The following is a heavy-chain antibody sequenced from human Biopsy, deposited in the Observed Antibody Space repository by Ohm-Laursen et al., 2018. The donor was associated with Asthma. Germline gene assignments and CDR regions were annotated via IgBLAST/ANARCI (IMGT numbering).Heavy chain of an antibody. J-gene: IGHJ4*02. CDR2: ISYDGFNK. CDR1: GFTFSTYG. V-gene: IGHV3-30*03. Sequence: SLRLSCAASGFTFSTYGMHWVRQAPGKGLEWVAVISYDGFNKDYGDSVKGRFTISRDNSKNTLDLQMDSLRGDDTAVYYCVRWRSGYPDHYSDFWGLGTLVTVSS. CDR3: VRWRSGYPDHYSDF. D-gene: IGHD2-21*01.